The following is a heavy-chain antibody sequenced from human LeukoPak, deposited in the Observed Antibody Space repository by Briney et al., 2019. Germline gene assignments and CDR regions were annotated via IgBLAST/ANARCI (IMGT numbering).Heavy chain of an antibody. CDR1: GGSISSYY. CDR2: IYYSGST. Sequence: SETLSLTCTVSGGSISSYYWSWIRQPPGKGLEWIGYIYYSGSTYYNPSLKSRVTISVDTSKNQFSLKLSSVTAADTAVYYCAREGTSGGLNWLDPWGQGTLVTVSS. J-gene: IGHJ5*02. V-gene: IGHV4-59*01. D-gene: IGHD3-10*01. CDR3: AREGTSGGLNWLDP.